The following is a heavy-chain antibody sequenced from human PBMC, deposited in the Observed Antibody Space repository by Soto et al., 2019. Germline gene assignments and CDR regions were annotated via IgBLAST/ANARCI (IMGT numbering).Heavy chain of an antibody. CDR3: VRDVGFDYVN. D-gene: IGHD3-16*01. J-gene: IGHJ4*02. CDR1: GFSFSSYW. Sequence: EVQLVESGGGLVQPGGSLRICCKGSGFSFSSYWMSWVRQAPGKGLEWVASIKQDESEKYYVDSVKGRFTISRDNVDDSVFLHMNRLSAEDTAFYFCVRDVGFDYVNWGQGTLVTVSS. V-gene: IGHV3-7*01. CDR2: IKQDESEK.